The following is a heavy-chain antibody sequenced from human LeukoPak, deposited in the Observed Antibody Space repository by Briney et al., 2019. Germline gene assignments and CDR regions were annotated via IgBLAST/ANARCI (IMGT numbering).Heavy chain of an antibody. D-gene: IGHD2-21*02. J-gene: IGHJ4*02. CDR1: GFTFSNYA. CDR3: AKVRYCGGDCYWAFDY. V-gene: IGHV3-23*01. CDR2: ISGSGGST. Sequence: GGSLRLSCAASGFTFSNYAMSWVRQAPGKGLEWVSAISGSGGSTYYADSVKGRFTISRDNSKNTLYLQMNSLRAEDTAVYYCAKVRYCGGDCYWAFDYWGQGTLVTVSS.